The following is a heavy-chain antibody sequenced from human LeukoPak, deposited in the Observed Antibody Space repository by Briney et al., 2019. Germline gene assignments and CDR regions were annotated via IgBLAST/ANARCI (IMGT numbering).Heavy chain of an antibody. CDR2: ISYDGSNK. D-gene: IGHD6-13*01. CDR1: GFTFSSYA. Sequence: PGRSLRLSCAASGFTFSSYAMHWVRQAPGKGLEWVAVISYDGSNKHYADSVKGRFTISRDNSKNTLYLQMNSLRAEDTAVYYCVRGNIAAAGPDYCGQGTLVTVSS. J-gene: IGHJ4*02. V-gene: IGHV3-30-3*01. CDR3: VRGNIAAAGPDY.